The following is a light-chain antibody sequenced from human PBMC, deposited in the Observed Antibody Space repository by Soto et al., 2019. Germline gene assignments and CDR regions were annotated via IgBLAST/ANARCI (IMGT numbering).Light chain of an antibody. J-gene: IGKJ2*01. CDR3: LLYGDSPPAYT. CDR2: GAF. Sequence: EIVLTQSPGTLSLFPGERATLSCRASQSVSSRNLAWYRQKRGQAPSLLIYGAFNRSTVIPDRFSGSGSATDFTLTISSLEPADFAVYYCLLYGDSPPAYTFGQGTKLDIK. V-gene: IGKV3-20*01. CDR1: QSVSSRN.